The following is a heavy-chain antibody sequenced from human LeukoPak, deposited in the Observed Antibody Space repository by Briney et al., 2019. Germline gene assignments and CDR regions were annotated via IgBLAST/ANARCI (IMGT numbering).Heavy chain of an antibody. CDR2: INPSGGST. CDR3: ARDPRWGTLFDY. J-gene: IGHJ4*02. D-gene: IGHD2-8*02. Sequence: ASVKVSCKASGYTFTSYYMHWVRQAPGQGLEWMGIINPSGGSTSYAQKLQGRVTMTTDTSTSTAYMELRSLRSDDTAVYYCARDPRWGTLFDYWGQGTLVTVSS. V-gene: IGHV1-46*01. CDR1: GYTFTSYY.